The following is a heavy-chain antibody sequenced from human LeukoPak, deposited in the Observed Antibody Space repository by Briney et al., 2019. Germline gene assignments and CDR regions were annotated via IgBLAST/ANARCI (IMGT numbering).Heavy chain of an antibody. CDR2: IYACDADT. CDR1: GYSVTRYW. CDR3: ARQLRYSGYDEPYYFDY. V-gene: IGHV5-51*01. Sequence: GSLKISRKGSGYSVTRYWIGWVRQMPRESLGWMGIIYACDADTRYTPSLRGPVTISADTTISTPYLQWSSTKAPSTPMFSVARQLRYSGYDEPYYFDYWGQGTLVTVSS. J-gene: IGHJ4*02. D-gene: IGHD5-12*01.